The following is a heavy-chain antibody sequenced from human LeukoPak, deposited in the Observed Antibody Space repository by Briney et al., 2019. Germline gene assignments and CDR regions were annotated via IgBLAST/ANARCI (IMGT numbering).Heavy chain of an antibody. D-gene: IGHD3-10*01. V-gene: IGHV3-53*01. Sequence: GGSLRLSCAASGFTVSSNYMSWVRQAPGKGLEWVSVICSGGRTYYADSVKGRFIISRDNSKNTLYLQMNSLRAEDTAVYFCARVFYGSGSLLYYYYYMDVWGKGTTVTISS. J-gene: IGHJ6*03. CDR2: ICSGGRT. CDR1: GFTVSSNY. CDR3: ARVFYGSGSLLYYYYYMDV.